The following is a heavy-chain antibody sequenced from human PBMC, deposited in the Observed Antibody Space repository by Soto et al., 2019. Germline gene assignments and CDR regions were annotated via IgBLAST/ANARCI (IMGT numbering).Heavy chain of an antibody. CDR3: ARGPTRMDV. V-gene: IGHV3-30-3*01. CDR2: ISYDGNTK. J-gene: IGHJ6*01. Sequence: LRLSCSASGFTFSDFAIHWVRQAPGKGLEWVAVISYDGNTKYYADSVRGRFTVSRANSKNTLFLQVNSLTTDDTAIYYCARGPTRMDVWGQGTTVTVSS. D-gene: IGHD1-1*01. CDR1: GFTFSDFA.